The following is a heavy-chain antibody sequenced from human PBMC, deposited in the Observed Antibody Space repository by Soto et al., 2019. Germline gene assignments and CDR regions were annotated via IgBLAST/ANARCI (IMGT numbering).Heavy chain of an antibody. CDR2: ISYDGSNK. CDR1: GFTFSSYA. V-gene: IGHV3-30-3*01. J-gene: IGHJ4*02. Sequence: QVQLVESGGGVVQPGRSLRLSCAASGFTFSSYAMHWVRQAPGKGLEWVAVISYDGSNKYYADSVKGRFTISRDNSKNTLYLQMNSLRAEDTAVYYCARSPASAAAGTFHYWGQGTLVTVSS. CDR3: ARSPASAAAGTFHY. D-gene: IGHD6-13*01.